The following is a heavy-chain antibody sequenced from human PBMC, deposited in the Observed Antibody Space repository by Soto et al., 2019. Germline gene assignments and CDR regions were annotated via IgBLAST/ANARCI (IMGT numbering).Heavy chain of an antibody. CDR1: GFTFSSYA. Sequence: QVQLVESGGGVVQPGRSLRLSCAASGFTFSSYAMHWVRQAPGKGLEWVAVISYDGSNKYYADSVKGRFTISRDNSKNTLYLQMNSLRAEDTAVYYCARVFGATVSGYYYGMDVW. J-gene: IGHJ6*01. D-gene: IGHD3-10*01. CDR2: ISYDGSNK. CDR3: ARVFGATVSGYYYGMDV. V-gene: IGHV3-30-3*01.